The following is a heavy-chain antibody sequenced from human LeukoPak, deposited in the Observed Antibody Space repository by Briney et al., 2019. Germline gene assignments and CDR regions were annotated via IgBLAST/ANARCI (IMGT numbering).Heavy chain of an antibody. CDR2: IYYSGST. V-gene: IGHV4-59*01. CDR3: ASSLVVVTESGAFDI. D-gene: IGHD2-21*02. CDR1: GGSISSYY. Sequence: SETLSLTCTVSGGSISSYYWSWIRQPPGKGLEWIGYIYYSGSTNYNPSLKSRVTISVDTSKNQFSLKLSSVTAADTAVYYCASSLVVVTESGAFDIWGQGTMVTVSS. J-gene: IGHJ3*02.